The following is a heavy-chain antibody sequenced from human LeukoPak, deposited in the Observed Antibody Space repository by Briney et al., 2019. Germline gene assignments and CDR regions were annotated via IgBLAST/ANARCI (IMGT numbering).Heavy chain of an antibody. Sequence: SETLSLTCIVSGGSTSGGNYYWGWIRRPPGKGLEWIGGISSSGNTYYNPSLKSRITISIDTSKNHFSLKLSSVTAADTAVYFCARGDGGSGGGYYFDYWGQGILVTVSS. V-gene: IGHV4-39*07. D-gene: IGHD2-15*01. CDR3: ARGDGGSGGGYYFDY. CDR2: ISSSGNT. CDR1: GGSTSGGNYY. J-gene: IGHJ4*02.